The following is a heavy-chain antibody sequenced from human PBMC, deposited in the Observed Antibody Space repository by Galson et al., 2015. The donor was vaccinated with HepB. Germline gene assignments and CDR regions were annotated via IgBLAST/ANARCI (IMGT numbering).Heavy chain of an antibody. CDR2: IIPIFGTA. Sequence: SVKVSCKASGGTFSSYAISWVRQAPGQGLEWMGGIIPIFGTANYAQKFQGRVTITADESTSTAYMELSSLRSEDTAVYYCARDHQNYDFWSGYGYIRERNSNGMDVWGQGTTVTVSS. J-gene: IGHJ6*02. V-gene: IGHV1-69*13. CDR3: ARDHQNYDFWSGYGYIRERNSNGMDV. CDR1: GGTFSSYA. D-gene: IGHD3-3*01.